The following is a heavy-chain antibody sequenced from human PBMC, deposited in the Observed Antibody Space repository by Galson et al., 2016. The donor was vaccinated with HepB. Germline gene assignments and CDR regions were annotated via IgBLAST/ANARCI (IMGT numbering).Heavy chain of an antibody. V-gene: IGHV3-49*04. J-gene: IGHJ4*02. CDR1: GFAFSDYV. CDR2: IRRKASGGTT. CDR3: VRGRIAVAGTGGYYFDH. Sequence: SLRLSCAASGFAFSDYVMGWVRQAPGKGLEWLGFIRRKASGGTTQYAASVKGRFTISRDDSKTTAFLQMNSLKTEDTAVYYCVRGRIAVAGTGGYYFDHWGQGTLVPVSS. D-gene: IGHD6-19*01.